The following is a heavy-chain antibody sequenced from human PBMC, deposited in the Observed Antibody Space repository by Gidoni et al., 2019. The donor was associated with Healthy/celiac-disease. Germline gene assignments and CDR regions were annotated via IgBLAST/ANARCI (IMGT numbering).Heavy chain of an antibody. D-gene: IGHD3-3*01. Sequence: QVQLVQSGAEVKKPGASVKVSCKASGYTFTGYYMHWVRQAPGQGLGWLGWINPNSGGTNYAQKFQGRVTMTRDTSISTAYMELSRLRSDDTAVYYCARELRFLEWLSPSNWFDPWGQGTLVTVSS. CDR2: INPNSGGT. CDR3: ARELRFLEWLSPSNWFDP. V-gene: IGHV1-2*02. J-gene: IGHJ5*02. CDR1: GYTFTGYY.